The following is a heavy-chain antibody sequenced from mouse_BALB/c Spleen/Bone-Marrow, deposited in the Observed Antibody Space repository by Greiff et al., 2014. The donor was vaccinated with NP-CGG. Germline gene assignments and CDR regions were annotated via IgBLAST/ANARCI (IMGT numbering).Heavy chain of an antibody. V-gene: IGHV7-3*02. CDR1: GFTFTDYY. J-gene: IGHJ1*01. CDR2: IRNKANGYTT. CDR3: AREGVYYGNLCWYFDV. Sequence: EVKLMESGGGLVQPGGSLRLSCATSGFTFTDYYMCWVRQPPGKALEWLGFIRNKANGYTTEYSASVKGRFTISRDNSQSILYLQMNTLRAEDSATYYCAREGVYYGNLCWYFDVWGAGTTVTVSS. D-gene: IGHD2-1*01.